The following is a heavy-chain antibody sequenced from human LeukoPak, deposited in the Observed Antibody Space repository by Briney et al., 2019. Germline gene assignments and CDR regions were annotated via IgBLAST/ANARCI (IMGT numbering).Heavy chain of an antibody. J-gene: IGHJ4*02. CDR3: ARDWNYGIDY. D-gene: IGHD1-7*01. Sequence: TGGSLRLSCAASGFTFSSYAMHWVRQAPGKGLEYVSAISSNGGSTYYANSVKGRFTISRDNSKNTLYLQMGSLRAEDTAVYYCARDWNYGIDYWGQGTLVTVSS. CDR1: GFTFSSYA. V-gene: IGHV3-64*01. CDR2: ISSNGGST.